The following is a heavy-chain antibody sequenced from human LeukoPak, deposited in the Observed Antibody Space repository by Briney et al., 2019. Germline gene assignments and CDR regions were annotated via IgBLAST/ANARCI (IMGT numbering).Heavy chain of an antibody. CDR3: ARLGDSSSWYRALDYYYYMDV. CDR2: IYPGDSDT. J-gene: IGHJ6*03. V-gene: IGHV5-51*01. Sequence: GESLKISCKGSGYSFTSYWIGWVRQMPGKGLEWMGIIYPGDSDTRYSPSFQGQVTISADKSISTAYLQWSSLKASDTAMYYCARLGDSSSWYRALDYYYYMDVWGKGTTVRVSS. CDR1: GYSFTSYW. D-gene: IGHD6-13*01.